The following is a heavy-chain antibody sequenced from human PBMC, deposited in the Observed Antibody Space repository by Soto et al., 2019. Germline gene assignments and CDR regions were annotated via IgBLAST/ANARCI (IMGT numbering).Heavy chain of an antibody. CDR3: ARAIGDIVVVVAATDRLSYGMDV. D-gene: IGHD2-15*01. CDR1: GYTFTGYY. Sequence: QVQLVQSGAEVKKPGASVKVSCKASGYTFTGYYMHWVRQAPGQGLEWMGWINPNSGGTNYAKKFQGWVTMTRDTSSSTAYMELSRLRSDDTAVYYCARAIGDIVVVVAATDRLSYGMDVWGQGTTVTVSS. J-gene: IGHJ6*02. V-gene: IGHV1-2*04. CDR2: INPNSGGT.